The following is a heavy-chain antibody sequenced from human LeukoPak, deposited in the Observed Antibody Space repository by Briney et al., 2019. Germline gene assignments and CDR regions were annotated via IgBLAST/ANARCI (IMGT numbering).Heavy chain of an antibody. CDR1: GFTFSSYS. J-gene: IGHJ4*02. D-gene: IGHD2-21*01. CDR3: ARDGRSYCGGDCYDY. Sequence: GGSLRLSCAASGFTFSSYSMTWVRQAPGKGLEWVSSISSSSSYIYYADSVKGRFTISRDNAKNSLYLQMNSLRAEDTAVYYCARDGRSYCGGDCYDYWGQGTLVTVSS. V-gene: IGHV3-21*01. CDR2: ISSSSSYI.